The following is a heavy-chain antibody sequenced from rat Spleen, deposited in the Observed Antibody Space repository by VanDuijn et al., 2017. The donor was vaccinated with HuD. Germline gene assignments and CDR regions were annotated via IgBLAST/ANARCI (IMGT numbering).Heavy chain of an antibody. CDR3: ATDTFYDGTYYPGGFDY. D-gene: IGHD1-12*02. CDR1: GLTFSNYN. V-gene: IGHV5-27*01. J-gene: IGHJ2*01. Sequence: EVQLVESGGGLVQPGRSLKLSCEASGLTFSNYNMTWVRQAPTKGLEWVASISPSGGSTYYRDSVKGRFTVSRDNAKSTLYLQLDSLRSEDTATYYCATDTFYDGTYYPGGFDYWGQGVMVTVSS. CDR2: ISPSGGST.